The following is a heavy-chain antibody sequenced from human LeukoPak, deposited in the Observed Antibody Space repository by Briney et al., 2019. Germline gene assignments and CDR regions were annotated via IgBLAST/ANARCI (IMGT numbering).Heavy chain of an antibody. Sequence: GGSLRLSCAASGFTFSSYAMHWVRQAPGKGLEWVAVISYDGGNKYYADSVKGRFTISRDNSKNTLYLQMNSLRAEDTAVYYCARDPWSIAVAGTSLSYWGQGTLVTVSS. V-gene: IGHV3-30-3*01. D-gene: IGHD6-19*01. CDR1: GFTFSSYA. J-gene: IGHJ4*02. CDR2: ISYDGGNK. CDR3: ARDPWSIAVAGTSLSY.